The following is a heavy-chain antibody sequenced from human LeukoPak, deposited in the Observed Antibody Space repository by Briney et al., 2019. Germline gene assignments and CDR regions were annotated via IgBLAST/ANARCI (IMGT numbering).Heavy chain of an antibody. D-gene: IGHD3-16*02. J-gene: IGHJ4*02. V-gene: IGHV3-7*01. CDR1: GFTFSSYW. Sequence: GGSLRLSCAASGFTFSSYWMSWVRQAPGKGLEWVANIKQDGSEKYYVDSVKGRFTISRDNAKNSLYLQMNSLRAEDTAVYYCARRYHDYVWGSYRSYYFDYWGQGTLVTVSS. CDR2: IKQDGSEK. CDR3: ARRYHDYVWGSYRSYYFDY.